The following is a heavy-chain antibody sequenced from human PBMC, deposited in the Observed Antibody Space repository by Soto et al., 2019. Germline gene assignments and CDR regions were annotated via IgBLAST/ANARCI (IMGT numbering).Heavy chain of an antibody. J-gene: IGHJ4*02. Sequence: EVQLLESGGGLVQPGGSLRLSCAASGFTFSSCAMSWVRQSPGKGLEWVSAITGSGGDTFHADSVKGRFTISRDNSKNTLDLQSSSLIAEDTAVYYCAKESASGSPYYFDFWGQGILVTVSS. CDR2: ITGSGGDT. CDR3: AKESASGSPYYFDF. V-gene: IGHV3-23*01. D-gene: IGHD6-25*01. CDR1: GFTFSSCA.